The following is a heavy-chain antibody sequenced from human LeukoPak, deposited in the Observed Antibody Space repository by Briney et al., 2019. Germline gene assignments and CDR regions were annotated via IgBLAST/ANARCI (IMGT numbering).Heavy chain of an antibody. CDR1: GFTFSSYG. CDR2: IWYDGSNK. J-gene: IGHJ3*02. Sequence: GGSLRLSCAASGFTFSSYGMHWVRQAPGKGLEWVAVIWYDGSNKYYADSVKGRFTISRDNSKNTLYLQMNSLRAEDTAVYYCAKDRGGYSYADAFDIWGQGTMVTVSS. D-gene: IGHD5-18*01. V-gene: IGHV3-33*03. CDR3: AKDRGGYSYADAFDI.